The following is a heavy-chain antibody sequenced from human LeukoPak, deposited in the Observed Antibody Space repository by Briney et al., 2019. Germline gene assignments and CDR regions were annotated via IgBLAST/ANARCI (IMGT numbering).Heavy chain of an antibody. V-gene: IGHV3-74*01. CDR3: ARDGSDPFDY. D-gene: IGHD3-10*01. CDR1: GFSFSSYW. CDR2: INSDGSST. Sequence: PGGSLRLACAASGFSFSSYWMHWVRQAPGKGLVWVSRINSDGSSTSYADSVKGRFTISRDNARNTLYLQMISLSAEDTAVYYCARDGSDPFDYWGQGTLVTVSS. J-gene: IGHJ4*02.